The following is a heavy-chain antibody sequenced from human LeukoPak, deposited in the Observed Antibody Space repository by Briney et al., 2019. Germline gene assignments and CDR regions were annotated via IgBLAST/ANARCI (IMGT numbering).Heavy chain of an antibody. V-gene: IGHV3-66*01. CDR1: GFTVSSNY. CDR2: IYSGGST. D-gene: IGHD5-24*01. J-gene: IGHJ4*02. Sequence: GGSLRLSCAASGFTVSSNYMSWVRQAPGKGLEWVSVIYSGGSTYYADSVKGRFTISRDNSKNTLYLQMNSLRAEDTAVYYCARETPRRGETRDGYRWGQGTLVTVSS. CDR3: ARETPRRGETRDGYR.